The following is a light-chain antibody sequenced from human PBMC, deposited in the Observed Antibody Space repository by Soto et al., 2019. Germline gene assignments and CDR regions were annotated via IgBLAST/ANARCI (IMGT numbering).Light chain of an antibody. CDR3: CSYAGSYV. Sequence: QSVLTQPRSVSGSPGQSVTISCTGTSSDVGGYNYVSWYQQHPGKAPKLTIYDVSKRPSGVPDRFSGSKSGNTASLTISGLQAEDEADYYCCSYAGSYVFGTGTKSPS. V-gene: IGLV2-11*01. J-gene: IGLJ1*01. CDR2: DVS. CDR1: SSDVGGYNY.